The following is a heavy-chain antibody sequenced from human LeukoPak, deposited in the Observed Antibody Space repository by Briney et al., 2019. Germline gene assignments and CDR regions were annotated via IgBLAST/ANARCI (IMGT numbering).Heavy chain of an antibody. V-gene: IGHV4-34*01. CDR2: INHSGST. Sequence: SETLSLTCAVYGGSFSGYYWSWIRQPPGKGLEWIGEINHSGSTNYNPSLKSRVTISVGTSKNQFSLKLSSVTAADTAVYYCARGTVDSSGYWYYYYYMDVWGKGTTVTVSS. CDR3: ARGTVDSSGYWYYYYYMDV. J-gene: IGHJ6*03. CDR1: GGSFSGYY. D-gene: IGHD3-22*01.